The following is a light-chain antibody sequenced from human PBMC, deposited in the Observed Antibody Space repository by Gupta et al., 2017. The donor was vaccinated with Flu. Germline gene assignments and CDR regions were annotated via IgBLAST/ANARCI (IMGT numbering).Light chain of an antibody. Sequence: EIVLTQSPGTLSLSPGERPTLSCRASQSVSRTSLAWYQQKPGQPPRLLIYGSYSRATGIPDRFSGGGSGTDFTLTINRLEPEDFAMYYCQQYGRSPLTFGQGTRLEMK. CDR2: GSY. CDR1: QSVSRTS. V-gene: IGKV3-20*01. CDR3: QQYGRSPLT. J-gene: IGKJ5*01.